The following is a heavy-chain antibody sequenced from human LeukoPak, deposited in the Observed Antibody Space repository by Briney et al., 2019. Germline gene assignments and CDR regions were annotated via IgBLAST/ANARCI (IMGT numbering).Heavy chain of an antibody. CDR2: INPNSGVT. CDR3: ARDGRDSYYYYYMDV. Sequence: ASVKVSCKATGYTFTGYYMHWVRQAPGQGLEWMGWINPNSGVTNYAQKFQGRVTMTRDTSISTAYMELSRLRSDDTAVYYCARDGRDSYYYYYMDVWGKGTTVTVSS. CDR1: GYTFTGYY. J-gene: IGHJ6*03. V-gene: IGHV1-2*02. D-gene: IGHD1-26*01.